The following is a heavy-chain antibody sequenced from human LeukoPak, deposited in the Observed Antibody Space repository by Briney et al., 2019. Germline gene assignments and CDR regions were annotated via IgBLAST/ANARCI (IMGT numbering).Heavy chain of an antibody. V-gene: IGHV3-30*02. CDR2: IRYDGSNK. J-gene: IGHJ3*02. CDR1: GFAFSSYG. D-gene: IGHD2-2*01. CDR3: AKMPSDAFDI. Sequence: GGSLRLSCAASGFAFSSYGMHWVRQAPGKGLEWVAFIRYDGSNKYYADSVKGRFTISRDNSKNTLYLQMNSLRAEDTAVYYCAKMPSDAFDIWGQGTMVTVSS.